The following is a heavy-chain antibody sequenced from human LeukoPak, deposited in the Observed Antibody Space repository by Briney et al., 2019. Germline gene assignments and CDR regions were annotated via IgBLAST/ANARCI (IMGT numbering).Heavy chain of an antibody. D-gene: IGHD3-10*01. CDR3: AKEGITMVRGVIDYFDY. Sequence: PGGSLRLTCAASGFTFSSYAMSWVRQAPGKGLEWVSAISGSGGSTYYADSVKGRFTISRDNSKNTLYLQMNSLRAEDTAVYYCAKEGITMVRGVIDYFDYWGQGTLVTVSS. V-gene: IGHV3-23*01. J-gene: IGHJ4*02. CDR2: ISGSGGST. CDR1: GFTFSSYA.